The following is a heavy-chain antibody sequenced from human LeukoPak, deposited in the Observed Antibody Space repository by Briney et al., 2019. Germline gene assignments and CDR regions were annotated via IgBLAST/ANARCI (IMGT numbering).Heavy chain of an antibody. Sequence: GESLKISCKGSEYSFTSYGISWARQMPGKGLEWMGIIYPGDSDTRYSPSFQGQVTISADKSISTAYLQWSSLKASDTAMYYCARLKGGRADAFDIWGQGTMVTFSS. V-gene: IGHV5-51*01. CDR2: IYPGDSDT. CDR3: ARLKGGRADAFDI. J-gene: IGHJ3*02. CDR1: EYSFTSYG.